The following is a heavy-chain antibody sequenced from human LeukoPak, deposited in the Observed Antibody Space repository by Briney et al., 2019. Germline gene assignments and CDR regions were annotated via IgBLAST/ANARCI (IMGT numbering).Heavy chain of an antibody. CDR3: ARDRPNYYGSDGHYYRRDGDY. V-gene: IGHV3-23*01. CDR2: ISGSGGST. Sequence: GGSLRLSCAASGFTFSSYAMSWVRQAPGKGLEWVSAISGSGGSTYYADSVKGRFTISRDNSENTLYLQMHSLRAEDTAVYYCARDRPNYYGSDGHYYRRDGDYWGRGTLVSVSS. CDR1: GFTFSSYA. D-gene: IGHD3-22*01. J-gene: IGHJ4*02.